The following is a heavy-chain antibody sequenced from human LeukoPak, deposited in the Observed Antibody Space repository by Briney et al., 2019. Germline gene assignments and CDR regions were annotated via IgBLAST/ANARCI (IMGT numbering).Heavy chain of an antibody. Sequence: ASVKVSCKASGYTFTSYYMHWLRQAPGQGLEWMGIINPSGGSTGYAQRFQGRVTMTGKTSTSTVYMDLSGLRSEDTAVYYCARGYDSSGYPLLDYWGQGTLVTVSS. D-gene: IGHD3-22*01. CDR1: GYTFTSYY. CDR2: INPSGGST. CDR3: ARGYDSSGYPLLDY. V-gene: IGHV1-46*01. J-gene: IGHJ4*02.